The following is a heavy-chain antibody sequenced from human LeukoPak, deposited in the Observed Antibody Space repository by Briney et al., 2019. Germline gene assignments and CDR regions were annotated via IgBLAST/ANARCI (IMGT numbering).Heavy chain of an antibody. CDR2: ISDSGGNT. CDR1: GINRSNYG. D-gene: IGHD3/OR15-3a*01. V-gene: IGHV3-23*01. CDR3: AKRGVVIRVILVGFHKEAYYFES. Sequence: EGHLRRSCADTGINRSNYGMSWVRKAPGKGLEWVAGISDSGGNTKYADSVKGRFTISRDNPKNTLYLQMNSLRAEDTAVYFCAKRGVVIRVILVGFHKEAYYFESWGQGALVTVSS. J-gene: IGHJ4*02.